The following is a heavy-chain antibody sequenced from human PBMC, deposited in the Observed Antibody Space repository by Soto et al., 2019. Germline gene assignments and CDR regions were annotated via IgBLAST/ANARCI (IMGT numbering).Heavy chain of an antibody. CDR3: ARDRRGYSGSYGMDV. CDR2: IYHSGST. V-gene: IGHV4-30-2*01. J-gene: IGHJ6*02. CDR1: RSSISSGGYS. Sequence: QTPSLTCAVSRSSISSGGYSWSSIRLPPGKGLEWIGYIYHSGSTYYNPSLKSRVSISVDRSKNQFSLKLSSVTAADTAVYYCARDRRGYSGSYGMDVWGQGTRVTVSS. D-gene: IGHD5-12*01.